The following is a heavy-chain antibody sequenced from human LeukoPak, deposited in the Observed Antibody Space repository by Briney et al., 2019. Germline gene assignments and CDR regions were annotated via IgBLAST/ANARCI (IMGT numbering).Heavy chain of an antibody. D-gene: IGHD5-24*01. V-gene: IGHV4-30-2*01. J-gene: IGHJ3*02. Sequence: KSSETLSLTCTVSGGSISSGGYSWSWIRQPPGKGLEWIGYIYHSGSTYYNPSLKSRVTISVDRSKNQFSLKLSSVTAADTAVYYCASRDGFSAFDIWGQGTMVTVSS. CDR3: ASRDGFSAFDI. CDR2: IYHSGST. CDR1: GGSISSGGYS.